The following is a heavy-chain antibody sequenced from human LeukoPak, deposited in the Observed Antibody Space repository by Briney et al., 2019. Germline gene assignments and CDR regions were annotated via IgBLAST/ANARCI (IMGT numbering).Heavy chain of an antibody. CDR3: ARGRITMIVVVTHFDY. CDR1: GGSISSGGYS. CDR2: IYHSGST. Sequence: SQTLSLTCAVSGGSISSGGYSWSWIRQPPGKGLEWIGYIYHSGSTYYNPSLKSRVTISVDRSKNQFSLKLSSVTAADTAVYYCARGRITMIVVVTHFDYWGQGTLVTVSP. J-gene: IGHJ4*02. D-gene: IGHD3-22*01. V-gene: IGHV4-30-2*01.